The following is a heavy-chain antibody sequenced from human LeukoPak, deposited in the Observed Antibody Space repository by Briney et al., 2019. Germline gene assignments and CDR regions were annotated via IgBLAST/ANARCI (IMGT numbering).Heavy chain of an antibody. CDR3: LKPLYYYDSSGYHAGGAFDI. CDR2: VYHSGST. V-gene: IGHV4-38-2*01. J-gene: IGHJ3*02. D-gene: IGHD3-22*01. CDR1: GYSISRVYY. Sequence: SETLSLTCAVSGYSISRVYYWGWIRQPPGKGLEWLGSVYHSGSTYYNPSLKSRVTISVDTSKTQFSLKLSSVTAADTAVYYCLKPLYYYDSSGYHAGGAFDIWGQGTMVTVSS.